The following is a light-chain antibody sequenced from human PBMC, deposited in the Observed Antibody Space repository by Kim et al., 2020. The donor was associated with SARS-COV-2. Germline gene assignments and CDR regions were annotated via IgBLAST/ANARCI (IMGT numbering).Light chain of an antibody. CDR2: DVS. J-gene: IGLJ2*01. CDR3: SSFASSTAVL. Sequence: GQSITISCTGTSSDIGAYNYVSWYQQHPGKAPRVVIYDVSDRPSGISNRFSGSKSGNTASLTISGLQAEDEADYYCSSFASSTAVLFGGGTQLTVL. CDR1: SSDIGAYNY. V-gene: IGLV2-14*03.